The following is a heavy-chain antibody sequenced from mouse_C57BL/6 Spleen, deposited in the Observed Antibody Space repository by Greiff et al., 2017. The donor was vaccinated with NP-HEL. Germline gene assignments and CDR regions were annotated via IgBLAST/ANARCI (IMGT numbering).Heavy chain of an antibody. D-gene: IGHD1-1*01. V-gene: IGHV1-5*01. CDR1: GYTFTSYW. J-gene: IGHJ2*01. Sequence: VQLQQSGTVLARPGASVKMSCKTSGYTFTSYWMHWVKQRPGQGLEWIGAIYPGNSDTSYTQKFKGKVKLTAVTSASTAYMELSSLTNEDSAVYYCTRNYGSSSDYFDYWGQGTTLTVSS. CDR2: IYPGNSDT. CDR3: TRNYGSSSDYFDY.